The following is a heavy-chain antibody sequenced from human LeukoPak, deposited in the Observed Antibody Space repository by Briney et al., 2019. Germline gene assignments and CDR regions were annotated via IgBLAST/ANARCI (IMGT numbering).Heavy chain of an antibody. D-gene: IGHD4-17*01. CDR2: IDTQGDT. Sequence: GGSLRLSCAASGFTFSNYDMHWVRQVTGKGLEWVSAIDTQGDTYYPASVKGRLTISRENAKNSLYLQMNSLRAGDTAVYYCARAPHGDYFDYWGQGTLVTVSS. J-gene: IGHJ4*02. V-gene: IGHV3-13*01. CDR1: GFTFSNYD. CDR3: ARAPHGDYFDY.